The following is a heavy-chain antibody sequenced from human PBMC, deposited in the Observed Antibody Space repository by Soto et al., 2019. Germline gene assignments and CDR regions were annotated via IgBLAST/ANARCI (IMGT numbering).Heavy chain of an antibody. J-gene: IGHJ4*02. Sequence: QVQLVQSGAEVKKPGASVKVSCKASGYTFTSYDINWVRQATGQGLEWMGWMNPNSGNTGYAQKCQGRAARTRNTSISTAYMELSSMRSDDTAVYYCARTLYGDNVDYWGQGPLVTVSS. CDR1: GYTFTSYD. CDR2: MNPNSGNT. D-gene: IGHD4-17*01. CDR3: ARTLYGDNVDY. V-gene: IGHV1-8*01.